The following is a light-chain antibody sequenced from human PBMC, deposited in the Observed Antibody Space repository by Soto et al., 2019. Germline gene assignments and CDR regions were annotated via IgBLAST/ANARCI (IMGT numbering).Light chain of an antibody. CDR2: GAS. J-gene: IGKJ4*01. V-gene: IGKV3-15*01. Sequence: IVMTQSPSTLAVSPGERATLSCGASQSVSRNLEWYQQKPGQAPRLLIYGASTRATGIPARFSGSGSGTEFTLTISSLQSEDFKLYYCQQYNNWPLTFGGGTKVDIK. CDR3: QQYNNWPLT. CDR1: QSVSRN.